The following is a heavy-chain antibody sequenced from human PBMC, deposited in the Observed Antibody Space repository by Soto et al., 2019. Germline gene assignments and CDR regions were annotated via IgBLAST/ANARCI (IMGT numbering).Heavy chain of an antibody. D-gene: IGHD2-2*01. CDR3: ARDSRNRNFFDY. J-gene: IGHJ4*02. CDR2: IYSGGST. CDR1: GFTVSSNY. Sequence: EVQLVESGGGLIQPGGSLRLSCAASGFTVSSNYMTWVRQAPGKGLGWVSVIYSGGSTYYADSVKGRFTISRDNSKNTLYLQMNSLRAEDTALYYCARDSRNRNFFDYWGQGTLVTVSS. V-gene: IGHV3-53*01.